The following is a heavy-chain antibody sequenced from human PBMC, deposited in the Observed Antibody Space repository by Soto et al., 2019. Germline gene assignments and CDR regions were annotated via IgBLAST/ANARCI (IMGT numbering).Heavy chain of an antibody. V-gene: IGHV1-18*01. CDR1: GYTFSSYG. CDR3: AREEMATIGIDY. D-gene: IGHD5-12*01. J-gene: IGHJ4*02. Sequence: ASVKVSCKASGYTFSSYGINWVRQAPGQGLEWLGWISPYDGNTKYAQILQGRVSMTTDTSTKTAYMEVRSLRSDDTAVYYCAREEMATIGIDYWGQGTLVTVSS. CDR2: ISPYDGNT.